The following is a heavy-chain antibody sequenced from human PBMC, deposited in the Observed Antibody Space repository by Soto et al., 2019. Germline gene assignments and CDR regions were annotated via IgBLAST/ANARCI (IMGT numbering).Heavy chain of an antibody. J-gene: IGHJ4*02. CDR3: AREGVGYSYGNFDY. V-gene: IGHV3-74*01. Sequence: GGSLRLSCAVSGFTFRSYWMHWVRQAPGKGLVWVSRINSDGSSTNYADSVKGRFTVSRDNAKSTLYLQMNSLRAEDTAVYYCAREGVGYSYGNFDYWGQGTLVTVSS. D-gene: IGHD5-18*01. CDR2: INSDGSST. CDR1: GFTFRSYW.